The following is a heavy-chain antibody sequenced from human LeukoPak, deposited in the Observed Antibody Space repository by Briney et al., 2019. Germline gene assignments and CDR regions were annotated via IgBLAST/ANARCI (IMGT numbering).Heavy chain of an antibody. CDR3: ARHPSKPAAGTGNYYGMDV. J-gene: IGHJ6*02. V-gene: IGHV4-39*01. Sequence: PSETLSLTCIVSGDSISSTSYYWGWIRQPPGKDLEWIGTMHYSGSTYYNPSLKSRVIISIDTSKNQFSLKVTSVTASDTAVYYCARHPSKPAAGTGNYYGMDVWGQGTTVTVSS. D-gene: IGHD6-13*01. CDR2: MHYSGST. CDR1: GDSISSTSYY.